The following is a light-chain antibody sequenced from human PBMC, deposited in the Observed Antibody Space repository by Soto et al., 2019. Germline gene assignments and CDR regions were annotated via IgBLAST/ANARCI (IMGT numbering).Light chain of an antibody. J-gene: IGLJ1*01. CDR3: SSYRSSSTYV. V-gene: IGLV2-14*01. Sequence: QSVLTQPASVSGSPGQSITISCTGTSSDVGGHNYVSWYQQHPGKAPKLMIYDVSNRPSGVSNRFSGSKSGNTASLTISGLQAEDEADYYCSSYRSSSTYVFGTGTKLTVL. CDR2: DVS. CDR1: SSDVGGHNY.